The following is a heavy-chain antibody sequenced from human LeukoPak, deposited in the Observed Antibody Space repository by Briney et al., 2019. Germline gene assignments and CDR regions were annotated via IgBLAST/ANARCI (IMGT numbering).Heavy chain of an antibody. Sequence: PSETLSLTCTVSGGSISTYYWSWIRQPPGKGLEWIGYIYYTGSTNYNPSLKSRVTISVDTSKNQFSLRVNSVTAADTAVYHCARELTWELGQHAFDIWGQGTMVTVSS. D-gene: IGHD1-26*01. V-gene: IGHV4-59*12. CDR3: ARELTWELGQHAFDI. CDR2: IYYTGST. J-gene: IGHJ3*02. CDR1: GGSISTYY.